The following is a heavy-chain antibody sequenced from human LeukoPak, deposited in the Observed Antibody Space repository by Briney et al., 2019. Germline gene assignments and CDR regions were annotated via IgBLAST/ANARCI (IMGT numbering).Heavy chain of an antibody. D-gene: IGHD4-17*01. CDR2: ISSSSSTI. CDR1: GFTFSSYS. V-gene: IGHV3-48*01. CDR3: ARVYSTIYGDYGDY. Sequence: GGSLRLSCAASGFTFSSYSMNWVRQAPGKGLEWVSYISSSSSTIYYADSVKGRFTISRDNAKNSLYLQMNSLIAEDTAVYYCARVYSTIYGDYGDYWGQGTLVTVSS. J-gene: IGHJ4*02.